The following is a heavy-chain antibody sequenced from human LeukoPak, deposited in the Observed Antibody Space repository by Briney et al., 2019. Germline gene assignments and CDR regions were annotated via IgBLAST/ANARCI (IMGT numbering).Heavy chain of an antibody. Sequence: GGSLRLSCAASGFTFSSYSMNWVRQAPGKGLDWVSSISSSSSYRYYADSVKGRFASASDNPKNSLYLQMNSVRAEDTAGYYCARDLSPSLNMAAAGGDWFDPWGQGTLVTVSS. V-gene: IGHV3-21*01. CDR3: ARDLSPSLNMAAAGGDWFDP. CDR1: GFTFSSYS. D-gene: IGHD6-13*01. CDR2: ISSSSSYR. J-gene: IGHJ5*02.